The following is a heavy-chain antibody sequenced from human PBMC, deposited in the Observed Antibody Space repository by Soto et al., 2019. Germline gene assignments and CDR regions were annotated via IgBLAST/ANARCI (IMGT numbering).Heavy chain of an antibody. CDR3: ARSGVAAAIGKPTRDDAFDI. Sequence: QVQLVQSGAEVKKSGSSVKVSCKASGGTFSSYVINWVRQAPGHGLEWMGGIMPIFGTPNYAQKFQGRVTISADESTSTAYMELSRLRSDDTAVFYCARSGVAAAIGKPTRDDAFDIWGQGTMVIVSS. D-gene: IGHD2-2*01. CDR1: GGTFSSYV. J-gene: IGHJ3*02. V-gene: IGHV1-69*01. CDR2: IMPIFGTP.